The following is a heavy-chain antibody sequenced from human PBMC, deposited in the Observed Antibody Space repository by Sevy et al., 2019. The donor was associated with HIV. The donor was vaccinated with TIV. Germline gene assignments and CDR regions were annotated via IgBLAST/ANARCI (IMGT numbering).Heavy chain of an antibody. Sequence: GGSLRLSCVASGFTFSKYAMSWVRQAPGKGLEWVSTISDSGRRTYYRDSVKGRFTVSRDNSKNMVDLQMNSLGVDDTAIYYCTRGRTPREEYYYYGLDVWGQGATVTVSS. CDR3: TRGRTPREEYYYYGLDV. V-gene: IGHV3-23*01. J-gene: IGHJ6*02. CDR2: ISDSGRRT. CDR1: GFTFSKYA.